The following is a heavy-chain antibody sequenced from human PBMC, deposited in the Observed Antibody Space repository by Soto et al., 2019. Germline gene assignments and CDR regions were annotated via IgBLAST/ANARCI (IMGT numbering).Heavy chain of an antibody. Sequence: ASVKVSCKASGDTFTSYAMHWVRQAPGQRLEWMGWINAGNGNTKYSQKFQGRVTITRDTSASTAYMELSSLRSEDTAVYYCARAGGTGIVVMVYEYFDYWGQGTLVTVS. CDR1: GDTFTSYA. CDR3: ARAGGTGIVVMVYEYFDY. D-gene: IGHD2-8*01. V-gene: IGHV1-3*01. J-gene: IGHJ4*02. CDR2: INAGNGNT.